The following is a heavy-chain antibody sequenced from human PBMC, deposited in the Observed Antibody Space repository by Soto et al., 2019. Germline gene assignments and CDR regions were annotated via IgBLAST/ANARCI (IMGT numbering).Heavy chain of an antibody. D-gene: IGHD3-22*01. J-gene: IGHJ1*01. Sequence: QVQLVQSGAEVKKPGSSVKVSCKASGGTFSSYTISWVRQAPGQGLEWMGRIIPILGIANYAQKFQGRVTITADKSTSTAYMELSSLRSEDTAVYYCAREGYDSSGQYRAGSQHWGQGTLVTVSS. CDR2: IIPILGIA. CDR3: AREGYDSSGQYRAGSQH. V-gene: IGHV1-69*08. CDR1: GGTFSSYT.